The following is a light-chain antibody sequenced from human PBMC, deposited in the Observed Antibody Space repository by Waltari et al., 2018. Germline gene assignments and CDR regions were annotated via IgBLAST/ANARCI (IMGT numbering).Light chain of an antibody. J-gene: IGKJ4*01. V-gene: IGKV3-11*01. CDR2: DTS. CDR1: ESVSNY. Sequence: EVVLTQSPVTLSLAAGERANLSCRARESVSNYLAWYQQKPGQSPRLLIYDTSKRATGIPARFSGSGYGTDFTLTINNLEAEDFALYYCQQGSILPLTFGGGTNVEIK. CDR3: QQGSILPLT.